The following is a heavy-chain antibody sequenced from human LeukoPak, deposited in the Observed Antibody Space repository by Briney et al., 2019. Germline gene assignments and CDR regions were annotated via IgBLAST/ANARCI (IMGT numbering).Heavy chain of an antibody. Sequence: PGGSLRLSCAASGFTFSSYSMNWVCQAPGKWLEWVSSISSSSSYIYYADSVKGRFTISRDNAKNSLYLQMNSLRAEDTAVYYCARDQSIAVAGAIGYWGQGTLVTVSS. V-gene: IGHV3-21*01. CDR2: ISSSSSYI. J-gene: IGHJ4*02. CDR1: GFTFSSYS. CDR3: ARDQSIAVAGAIGY. D-gene: IGHD6-19*01.